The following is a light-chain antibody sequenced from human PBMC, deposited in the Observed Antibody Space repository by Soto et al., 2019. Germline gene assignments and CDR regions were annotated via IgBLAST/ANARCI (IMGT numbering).Light chain of an antibody. Sequence: EIVLTQSPGTLSLSPGERATLSCRASQSVSSSFLAWYQQKPGQAPRLLIYGASSRATGIPDRFSGSGSGTDFTLIISRLEPEDFAVYYCHQYDSSPLTFGGETRVEIK. CDR3: HQYDSSPLT. CDR2: GAS. V-gene: IGKV3-20*01. J-gene: IGKJ4*01. CDR1: QSVSSSF.